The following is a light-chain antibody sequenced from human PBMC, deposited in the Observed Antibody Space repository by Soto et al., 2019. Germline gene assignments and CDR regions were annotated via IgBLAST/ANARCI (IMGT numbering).Light chain of an antibody. Sequence: EVVMTQSPATLSVSPGEGATLSCRASQSVRNNLAWYQQRPGQAPRLLIYGASTRATGIPARFSGSGSGTEFTLSISSLRSEDFAVYYCQQYDNWPPYTFGQGTKLEIK. J-gene: IGKJ2*01. V-gene: IGKV3-15*01. CDR3: QQYDNWPPYT. CDR1: QSVRNN. CDR2: GAS.